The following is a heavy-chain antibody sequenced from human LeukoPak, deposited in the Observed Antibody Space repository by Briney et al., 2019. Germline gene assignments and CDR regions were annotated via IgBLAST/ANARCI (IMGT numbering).Heavy chain of an antibody. D-gene: IGHD3-3*01. J-gene: IGHJ2*01. CDR2: ISGDVQTT. CDR3: AKDGYYSSANHFARLHSDL. V-gene: IGHV3-23*01. Sequence: GGSLRLSCGASGFTFSTHAMIWIRQTPGKGLEWPSVISGDVQTTTYASSVKGRFTISRDNSKNTLYLEMNSLRVEDTAIYYCAKDGYYSSANHFARLHSDLWGRGTRVTVSS. CDR1: GFTFSTHA.